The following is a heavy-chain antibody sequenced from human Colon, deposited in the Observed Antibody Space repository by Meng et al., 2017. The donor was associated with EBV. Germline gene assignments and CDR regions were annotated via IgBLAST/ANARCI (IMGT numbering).Heavy chain of an antibody. D-gene: IGHD3-3*01. CDR2: IDHRGNT. CDR1: GGSFRDYY. V-gene: IGHV4-34*01. J-gene: IGHJ4*02. Sequence: GQLQQWGAGLLKPSETLSPRCAVYGGSFRDYYWTWIRHPPGKGLEWIGEIDHRGNTKYNPSLKSRVTISLDTSKKQFSLRLSSVTAADTAVYYCRNAFCSAEAGCSDQWGQGTLVTVSS. CDR3: RNAFCSAEAGCSDQ.